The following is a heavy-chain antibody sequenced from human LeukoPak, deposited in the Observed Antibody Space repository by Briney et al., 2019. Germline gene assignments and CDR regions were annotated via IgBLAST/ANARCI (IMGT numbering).Heavy chain of an antibody. CDR3: ARGRGPYCSGGSCYHYFDY. Sequence: DPSETLSLTCAVYGGSFSGYYWSWIRQPPGKGLEWIGEINHSGSTNYNPSLKSRVTISVDTSKNQFSLKLSSVTAADTAVYYCARGRGPYCSGGSCYHYFDYWGQGTLVTVSS. J-gene: IGHJ4*02. CDR1: GGSFSGYY. D-gene: IGHD2-15*01. V-gene: IGHV4-34*01. CDR2: INHSGST.